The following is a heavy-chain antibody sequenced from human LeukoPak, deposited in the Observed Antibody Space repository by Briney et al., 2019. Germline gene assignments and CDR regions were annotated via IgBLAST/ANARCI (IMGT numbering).Heavy chain of an antibody. CDR3: ARLDLISGYDNAFDI. CDR1: GFTFSTYW. Sequence: GGSLRLSCAAFGFTFSTYWMSWVRQAPGKGLEWVANIKQDGSEKYYVDSVKGRFRISRDNAKNSLNLQMNSLRAEDTAVYYCARLDLISGYDNAFDIWGQGTMVTVSS. J-gene: IGHJ3*02. V-gene: IGHV3-7*01. D-gene: IGHD5-12*01. CDR2: IKQDGSEK.